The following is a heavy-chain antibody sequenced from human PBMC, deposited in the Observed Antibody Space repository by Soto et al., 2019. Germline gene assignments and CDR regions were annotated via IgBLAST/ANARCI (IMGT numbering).Heavy chain of an antibody. V-gene: IGHV1-46*03. J-gene: IGHJ3*02. D-gene: IGHD6-19*01. CDR3: ARTHQMYSSGWNGAFDI. CDR1: GYTFTSYY. Sequence: ASVKVSCKASGYTFTSYYMHWVRQAPGQGLEWMGITNPSGGSTSYAQKFQGRVTMTRDTSTSTVYMELSSLRSEDTAVYYCARTHQMYSSGWNGAFDIWGQGTMVTVSS. CDR2: TNPSGGST.